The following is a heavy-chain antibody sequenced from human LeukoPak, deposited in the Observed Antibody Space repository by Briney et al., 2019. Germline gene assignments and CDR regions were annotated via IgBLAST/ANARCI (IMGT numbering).Heavy chain of an antibody. V-gene: IGHV3-21*01. CDR2: ISSSSSYI. CDR3: ARAQYYSSGGLSPYYYYYGMDV. CDR1: GFTFSSYS. J-gene: IGHJ6*02. Sequence: GGSLRLSCAASGFTFSSYSMNWVRQAPGKGLEWVSSISSSSSYIYYADSVKGRFTISRDNAKNSLYLQMNSLRAEDAAVYYCARAQYYSSGGLSPYYYYYGMDVWGQGTTVTVSS. D-gene: IGHD3-10*01.